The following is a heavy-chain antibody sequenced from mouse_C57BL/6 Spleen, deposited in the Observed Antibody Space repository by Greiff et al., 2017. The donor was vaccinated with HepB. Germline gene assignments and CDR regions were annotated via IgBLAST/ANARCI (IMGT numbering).Heavy chain of an antibody. CDR1: GYTFTTYP. CDR2: FHPYNDDT. Sequence: QVQLQQSGAELVKPGASVKMSCKASGYTFTTYPIEWMKQNHGKSLEWIGNFHPYNDDTKYTEKCKGKGTLTVEKSSSTVYLELRRLTSDDSAVYYCARRYGSSHWYFDVWSTGTTVTVSS. CDR3: ARRYGSSHWYFDV. V-gene: IGHV1-47*01. J-gene: IGHJ1*03. D-gene: IGHD1-1*01.